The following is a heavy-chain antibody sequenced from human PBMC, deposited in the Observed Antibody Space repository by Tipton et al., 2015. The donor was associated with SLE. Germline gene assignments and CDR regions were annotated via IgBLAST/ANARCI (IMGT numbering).Heavy chain of an antibody. J-gene: IGHJ6*02. CDR3: AREVVVATAIRDYYGMDV. Sequence: SLRLSCAASGFTFSRYWMHWVRQAPGKGLVWVSHINSDGSSTSYADSVKGRFNISRDNAKNTLYLQMNSLRAEDTAVYYCAREVVVATAIRDYYGMDVWGQGTTVTVSS. CDR2: INSDGSST. CDR1: GFTFSRYW. V-gene: IGHV3-74*01. D-gene: IGHD2-2*01.